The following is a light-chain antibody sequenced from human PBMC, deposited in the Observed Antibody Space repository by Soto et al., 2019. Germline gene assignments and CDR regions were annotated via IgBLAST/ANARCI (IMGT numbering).Light chain of an antibody. Sequence: DIQMTQSPSTLSASVGDRVTITCRASQSISFWLAWYQQKPGKAPKLLIYDASSLESVVPSRFSGSGSGTEFTLTISSLQPDDFATYYCQQYKSYWTFGQGTKVDIK. CDR2: DAS. V-gene: IGKV1-5*01. J-gene: IGKJ1*01. CDR1: QSISFW. CDR3: QQYKSYWT.